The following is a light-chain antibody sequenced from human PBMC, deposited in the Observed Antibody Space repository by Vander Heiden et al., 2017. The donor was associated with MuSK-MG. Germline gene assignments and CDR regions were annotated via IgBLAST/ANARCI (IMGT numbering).Light chain of an antibody. J-gene: IGKJ2*01. V-gene: IGKV3-20*01. CDR1: QSISSSY. CDR3: QQDCSLPYT. CDR2: GGS. Sequence: EIVLTPSPGTLSSSPGERATLSCRASQSISSSYLAWYQQKPGQVPRLLIYGGSSSATGIPDRFSDSGSGTDFTLTIIRLEPEDFAVYYCQQDCSLPYTFGQGTMLEIK.